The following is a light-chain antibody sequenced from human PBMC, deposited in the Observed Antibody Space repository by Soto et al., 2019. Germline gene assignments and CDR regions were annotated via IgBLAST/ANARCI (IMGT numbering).Light chain of an antibody. Sequence: QSALTHPASVSGSPGQSITISCTGTTSDVESYNLVSWYQQHPGKALKVMIYDVSKRPSGVPDRFSGSKSGNTASLTLSGLQAEDEADYYCCSYAGSYTFYVFGTGTKVTVL. V-gene: IGLV2-11*01. CDR2: DVS. J-gene: IGLJ1*01. CDR3: CSYAGSYTFYV. CDR1: TSDVESYNL.